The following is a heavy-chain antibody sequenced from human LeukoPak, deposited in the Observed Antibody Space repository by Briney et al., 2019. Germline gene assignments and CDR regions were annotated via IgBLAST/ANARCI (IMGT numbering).Heavy chain of an antibody. CDR2: IRASNTNT. CDR1: GFTFSSYA. V-gene: IGHV3-23*01. D-gene: IGHD6-13*01. CDR3: ARRYGNTWYQFDY. Sequence: GGSLRLSCAASGFTFSSYAMNWVRLTPGKGLEWVSTIRASNTNTYYADSVRGRFAISRDDSKSTLYLQMSNLRGEDTALYYCARRYGNTWYQFDYWGRGALVTVSS. J-gene: IGHJ4*02.